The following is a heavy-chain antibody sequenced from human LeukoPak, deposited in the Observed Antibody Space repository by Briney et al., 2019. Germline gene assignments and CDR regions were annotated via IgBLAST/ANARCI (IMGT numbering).Heavy chain of an antibody. V-gene: IGHV3-30*02. CDR2: IRYDGSNK. J-gene: IGHJ4*02. D-gene: IGHD3-9*01. Sequence: GGSLRLSCAASEFTFSSYGMHWVRQAPGKGLEWVAFIRYDGSNKYYADSVKGRFTISRDNSKNTLYLQMNSLRAEDTAVYYCAKDGGYFDWLLSYFDYWGQGTLVTVSS. CDR1: EFTFSSYG. CDR3: AKDGGYFDWLLSYFDY.